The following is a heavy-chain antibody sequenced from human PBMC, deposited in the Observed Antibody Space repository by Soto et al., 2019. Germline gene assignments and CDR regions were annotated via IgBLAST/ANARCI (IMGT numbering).Heavy chain of an antibody. Sequence: QVQLVQSGAEVKKPGASVKVSCKASGYTFTNYGIHWVRQAPGQRLEWMGWINAGNGNTKYSQNFQGIVTITRDTSASTADMELSSLRSDDTAVFYCERSGYSSGWYHLYFDLWGRGNLVTVSS. CDR1: GYTFTNYG. V-gene: IGHV1-3*01. CDR2: INAGNGNT. J-gene: IGHJ2*01. D-gene: IGHD6-19*01. CDR3: ERSGYSSGWYHLYFDL.